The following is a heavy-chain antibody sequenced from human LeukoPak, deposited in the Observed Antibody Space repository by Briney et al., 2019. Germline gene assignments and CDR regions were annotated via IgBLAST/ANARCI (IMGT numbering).Heavy chain of an antibody. D-gene: IGHD3-10*01. CDR3: AKGRYTGSSFFDY. J-gene: IGHJ4*02. CDR2: ILYDGSNK. V-gene: IGHV3-30*18. Sequence: GGSLRLSCAASGFTFSSYGMHWVRQAPGKGLEWVALILYDGSNKYYSDSVKGRFTISRDNSKNTLYLQMNSLRPEDTAVYYCAKGRYTGSSFFDYWGQGTLVTVSS. CDR1: GFTFSSYG.